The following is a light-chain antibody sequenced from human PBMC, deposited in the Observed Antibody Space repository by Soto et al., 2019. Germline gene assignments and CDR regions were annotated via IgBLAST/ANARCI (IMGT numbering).Light chain of an antibody. CDR3: PQYGSSPWT. CDR1: QSVSSNY. CDR2: GAS. Sequence: EIVLTQSPGTLSLSPGERATLSCRASQSVSSNYLAWYQQKPGQAPRLLIYGASSRATGIPDRFSGSGSGTDFTLTISRQESEDSVVYYCPQYGSSPWTFGQGTKVEIK. V-gene: IGKV3-20*01. J-gene: IGKJ1*01.